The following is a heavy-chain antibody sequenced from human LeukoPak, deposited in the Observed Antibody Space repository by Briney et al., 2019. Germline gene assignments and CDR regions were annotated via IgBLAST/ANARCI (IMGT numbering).Heavy chain of an antibody. V-gene: IGHV4-39*07. CDR1: GGSISSSSYY. CDR2: IYYSGST. CDR3: ARVSCSSTSCYPYYYYYYYMDV. Sequence: SETLSLTCTVSGGSISSSSYYWGWIRQPPGKGLEWIGSIYYSGSTYYNPSLKSRVTISVDTSKNQFSLKLSSVTAADTAVYYCARVSCSSTSCYPYYYYYYYMDVWGKGTTVTVSS. D-gene: IGHD2-2*01. J-gene: IGHJ6*03.